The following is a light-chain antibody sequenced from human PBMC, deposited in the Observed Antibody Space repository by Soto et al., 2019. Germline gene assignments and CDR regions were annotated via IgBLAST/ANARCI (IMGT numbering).Light chain of an antibody. CDR1: QSISSY. CDR2: AAS. J-gene: IGKJ2*01. CDR3: QQSYSTPNT. V-gene: IGKV1-39*01. Sequence: DIQMTQSPSSLSASVGDRVTITCRASQSISSYLNWYQQKPGKAPKLLIYAASSLQSGVPSRFSGSGSGTLFTLTISSLQPEDFATYYCQQSYSTPNTFGQGTKLEIK.